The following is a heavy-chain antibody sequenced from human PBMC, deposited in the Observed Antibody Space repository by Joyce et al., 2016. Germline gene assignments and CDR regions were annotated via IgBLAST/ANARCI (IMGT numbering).Heavy chain of an antibody. CDR3: TTNHFWSGYSLLHYYYMDV. CDR2: IIPILDVT. Sequence: QVQLVQSGAEVKKPGSSMKVSCKASGGTFTSYTISWVRQAPGQGLEWMGRIIPILDVTNYALKFRGRVTITADKSTSTAYMELSSLRSEDTAVYYCTTNHFWSGYSLLHYYYMDVWGKGTTVTVSS. CDR1: GGTFTSYT. V-gene: IGHV1-69*02. J-gene: IGHJ6*03. D-gene: IGHD3-3*02.